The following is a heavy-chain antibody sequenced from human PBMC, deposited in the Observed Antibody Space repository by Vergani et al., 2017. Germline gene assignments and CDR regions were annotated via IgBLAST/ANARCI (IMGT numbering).Heavy chain of an antibody. CDR1: GGSVSSGSYY. D-gene: IGHD3-22*01. CDR3: ARRRYYYDSSGYSYFDY. CDR2: IYYSGST. Sequence: QVQLQESGPGLVKPSETLSLTCTVSGGSVSSGSYYWSWIRQPPGKGLEWIGNIYYSGSTNYNPSLKSRVTISVATSKNQFSLKLSSVTAADTAVYYCARRRYYYDSSGYSYFDYWGQGTLVTVSS. J-gene: IGHJ4*02. V-gene: IGHV4-61*01.